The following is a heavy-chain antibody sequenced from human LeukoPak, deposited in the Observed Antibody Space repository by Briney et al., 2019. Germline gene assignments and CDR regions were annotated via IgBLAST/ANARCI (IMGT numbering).Heavy chain of an antibody. CDR3: AGRGYSGYFDY. J-gene: IGHJ4*02. CDR1: GGSISSSNW. CDR2: IYHSGST. V-gene: IGHV4-4*02. Sequence: SETLSLTCAVSGGSISSSNWWSWVRQPPGKGLEWIGEIYHSGSTNYNPSLKSRVTISVDRSKNQFSLKLSSVTAADTAVYYCAGRGYSGYFDYWGQGTLVTVSS. D-gene: IGHD5-12*01.